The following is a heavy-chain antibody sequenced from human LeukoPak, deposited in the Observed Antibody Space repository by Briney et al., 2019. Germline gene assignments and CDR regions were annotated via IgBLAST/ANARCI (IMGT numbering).Heavy chain of an antibody. V-gene: IGHV3-23*01. J-gene: IGHJ4*02. D-gene: IGHD5-18*01. CDR1: GFTFSSYA. Sequence: GGSLRLSCAASGFTFSSYAMTWVRQAPGKGLEWVSTISGSGGSTYYADSVKGRFTISRDNSKNTLYLQMNSLRAEDTAVYYCAKLQLTVQLWFNFDYWGQGTLVTVSS. CDR3: AKLQLTVQLWFNFDY. CDR2: ISGSGGST.